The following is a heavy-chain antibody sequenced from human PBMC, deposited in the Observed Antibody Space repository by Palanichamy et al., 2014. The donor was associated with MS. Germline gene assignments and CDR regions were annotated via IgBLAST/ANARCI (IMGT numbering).Heavy chain of an antibody. V-gene: IGHV3-48*02. Sequence: EVQLVESGGALVQPGGSLRLSCAASGFTFSRYGMNWVRQGPGKGLEWLSYIGGTDGAIYYTDSVKGRFTISRDNAQNSLYLQMNSLRDEDTAVYYCARAFNSGYDYWGQGTLVAVSS. J-gene: IGHJ4*02. CDR1: GFTFSRYG. CDR2: IGGTDGAI. D-gene: IGHD3-22*01. CDR3: ARAFNSGYDY.